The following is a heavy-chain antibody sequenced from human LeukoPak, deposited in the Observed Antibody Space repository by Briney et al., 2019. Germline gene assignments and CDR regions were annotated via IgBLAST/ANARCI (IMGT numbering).Heavy chain of an antibody. CDR2: IYTSGST. Sequence: KPSETLSLTCTVSGGSISSGSYYWSWIRQPAGKGLEWIGRIYTSGSTNYNPSLKSRVTISVDTSKNQFSLKLSSVTAADTAVYYCARDVANWGSELWGQGTLVTVSS. CDR1: GGSISSGSYY. V-gene: IGHV4-61*02. D-gene: IGHD7-27*01. J-gene: IGHJ4*02. CDR3: ARDVANWGSEL.